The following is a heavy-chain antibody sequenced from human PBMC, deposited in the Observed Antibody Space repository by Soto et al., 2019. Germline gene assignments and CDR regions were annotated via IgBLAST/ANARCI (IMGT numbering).Heavy chain of an antibody. CDR2: INPSGGST. Sequence: QVQLVQSGAEVKKPGASVKDSCKASGYTFTSYYMHWVRQATGQGLEWMGIINPSGGSTSYAQKFQRRVTMSRDTSTTTVHLQLSSLRSEDTPVYCCARYDGSDDYGVDYSYGMDVWGQGTTVTVSS. CDR1: GYTFTSYY. CDR3: ARYDGSDDYGVDYSYGMDV. D-gene: IGHD4-17*01. J-gene: IGHJ6*02. V-gene: IGHV1-46*01.